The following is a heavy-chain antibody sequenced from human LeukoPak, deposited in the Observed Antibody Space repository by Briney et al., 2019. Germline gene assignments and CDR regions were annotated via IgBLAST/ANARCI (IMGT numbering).Heavy chain of an antibody. D-gene: IGHD3-22*01. J-gene: IGHJ3*02. CDR3: ARPSTYYYDSSGYYNDAFDI. V-gene: IGHV4-4*07. CDR1: GGSISSYY. CDR2: IYTSGST. Sequence: TSETLSLTCTVSGGSISSYYWSWIRQPAGKGLEWIGRIYTSGSTNYNPSLKSRVTMSVDTSKNQFSLKLSSVTAADTAVYYCARPSTYYYDSSGYYNDAFDIWGQGTMVTVSS.